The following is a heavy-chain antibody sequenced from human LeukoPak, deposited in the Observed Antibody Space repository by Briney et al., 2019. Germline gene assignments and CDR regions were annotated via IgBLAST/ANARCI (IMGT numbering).Heavy chain of an antibody. J-gene: IGHJ4*02. D-gene: IGHD4-11*01. CDR3: IKGKYQYDY. V-gene: IGHV3-74*01. CDR2: INSDGSST. Sequence: GGSLRLSCAASGFSFSNSWMHWVRQAPGKGLVWVSRINSDGSSTIYADSVKCRFTISRDNAKNTLYLQMNSLRAEDTAVYYCIKGKYQYDYWGQGTLVTVSS. CDR1: GFSFSNSW.